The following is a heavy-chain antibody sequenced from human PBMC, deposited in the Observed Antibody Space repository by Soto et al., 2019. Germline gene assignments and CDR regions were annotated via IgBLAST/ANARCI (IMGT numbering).Heavy chain of an antibody. CDR2: IYSGGSK. Sequence: EVQLVESGGGLIQPGGSLRLSCAASGFTVSTNYMSWVRQAPGKGLEWVSVIYSGGSKYYADSVKGRFTICRDNSKNTLYLQMNSLRAEDTDVYYCARASIAAAGYYFDHWGQGTLVTVSS. CDR1: GFTVSTNY. J-gene: IGHJ4*02. V-gene: IGHV3-53*01. D-gene: IGHD6-13*01. CDR3: ARASIAAAGYYFDH.